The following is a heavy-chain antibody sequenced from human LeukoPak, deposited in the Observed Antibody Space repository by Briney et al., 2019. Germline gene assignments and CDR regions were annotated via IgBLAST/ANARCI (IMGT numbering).Heavy chain of an antibody. D-gene: IGHD1-26*01. CDR3: ARRDPDSEGVDV. Sequence: SETLSLTCIVSGGSIRSYYWSWIRQSPGKGLEWIGYVHYSGSTNYNPSLKSRVAISVDTSKNQFSLNLNSVTAADTAIYYCARRDPDSEGVDVWGQGTTVTVSS. J-gene: IGHJ6*02. CDR1: GGSIRSYY. CDR2: VHYSGST. V-gene: IGHV4-59*01.